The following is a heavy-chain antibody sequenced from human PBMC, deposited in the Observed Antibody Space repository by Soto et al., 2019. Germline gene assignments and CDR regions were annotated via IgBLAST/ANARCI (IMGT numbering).Heavy chain of an antibody. V-gene: IGHV1-18*01. CDR1: GYTFTSYG. J-gene: IGHJ6*02. CDR2: ISAYNGNT. Sequence: GASVKVSCKASGYTFTSYGISWVRQAPGQGLEWMGWISAYNGNTNYAQKLQGRVTMTTDTSTSTAYMELRSLRSDDTAVYYCARVGRYYDSSGPPHVWGQGTTVTVSS. D-gene: IGHD3-22*01. CDR3: ARVGRYYDSSGPPHV.